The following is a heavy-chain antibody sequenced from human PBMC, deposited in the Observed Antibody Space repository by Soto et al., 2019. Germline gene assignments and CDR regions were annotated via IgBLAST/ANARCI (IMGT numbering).Heavy chain of an antibody. D-gene: IGHD5-18*01. V-gene: IGHV4-4*07. J-gene: IGHJ4*02. CDR2: IYTSGST. CDR1: GGSISSYY. Sequence: PSETLSLTCTVSGGSISSYYWSWIRQPAGKGLEWIGRIYTSGSTNYNPSLKSRVTMSVDTSKNQFSLKLSSVTAADTAVYYCATVQVDKAMGGWNYFGYWGQGTLVTVSS. CDR3: ATVQVDKAMGGWNYFGY.